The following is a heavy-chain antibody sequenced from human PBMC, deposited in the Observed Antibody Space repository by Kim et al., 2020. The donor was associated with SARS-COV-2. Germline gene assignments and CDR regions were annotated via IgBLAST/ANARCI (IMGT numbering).Heavy chain of an antibody. CDR3: AREGTFASVSAAGRKGLKRLDP. Sequence: ASVKVSCKASGYSFTDNFLNWVRQAPGQGLEWIGWINPNNGDTAYAQKFQGRVKMTRDKSLNTVYMEMRSLRSDDTALYYCAREGTFASVSAAGRKGLKRLDPWGQGTQLTVSS. V-gene: IGHV1-2*02. CDR1: GYSFTDNF. J-gene: IGHJ5*02. D-gene: IGHD6-13*01. CDR2: INPNNGDT.